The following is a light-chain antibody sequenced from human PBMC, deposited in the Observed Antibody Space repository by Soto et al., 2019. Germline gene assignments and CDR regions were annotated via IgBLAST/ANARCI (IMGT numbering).Light chain of an antibody. V-gene: IGLV2-8*01. CDR1: SSDVGAYDF. CDR3: TSHAGNYNFPYV. Sequence: HSALTQPPSASGSPGQSVTISCTGTSSDVGAYDFVSWYQHHPGKAPKLMIYEVTKRPSGVPDRFSGSKSGNTASLTVSGLQAEDEADYYCTSHAGNYNFPYVFGTGTKLTVL. CDR2: EVT. J-gene: IGLJ1*01.